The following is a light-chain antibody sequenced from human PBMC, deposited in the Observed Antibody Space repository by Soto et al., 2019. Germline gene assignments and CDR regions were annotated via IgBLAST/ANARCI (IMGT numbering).Light chain of an antibody. Sequence: EIVMTQSPATLSVSPGERATLSCRASQSVSSNLAWYQQKPGQAPRLLIYDASTRPTDIPVRFSGSGSGTEFTLTISSLQSEDFAVYYCQQYNNWPPWTFGQGTKVEIK. J-gene: IGKJ1*01. V-gene: IGKV3-15*01. CDR1: QSVSSN. CDR3: QQYNNWPPWT. CDR2: DAS.